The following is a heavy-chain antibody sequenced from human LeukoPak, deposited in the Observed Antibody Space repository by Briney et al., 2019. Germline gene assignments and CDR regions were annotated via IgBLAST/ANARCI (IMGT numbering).Heavy chain of an antibody. CDR1: GFTFSDYY. CDR2: INGSSSDT. Sequence: GGSLRLSCAASGFTFSDYYMTWLRQAPGRGLEWISYINGSSSDTNYADSVRGRFTISRDNAKNSLYLLMNSLRVEDTAVYYCARRGTTYCTVDSCHPNWFDPWGQGTLVTVSS. J-gene: IGHJ5*02. CDR3: ARRGTTYCTVDSCHPNWFDP. V-gene: IGHV3-11*03. D-gene: IGHD2-15*01.